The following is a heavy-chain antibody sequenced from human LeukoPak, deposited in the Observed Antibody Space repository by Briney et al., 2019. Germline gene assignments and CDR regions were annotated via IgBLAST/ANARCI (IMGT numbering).Heavy chain of an antibody. V-gene: IGHV1-8*01. Sequence: ASVKVSCKASGYTFTSYDINWVRQATGQGLEWMGWMNPNSGNTGYAQKFQGRLTMTRDTSISTAYMELSSLTSEDTAVYYCARGRKSSGWLVGYYFDYWGQGTLVTVSS. CDR3: ARGRKSSGWLVGYYFDY. CDR2: MNPNSGNT. CDR1: GYTFTSYD. D-gene: IGHD6-19*01. J-gene: IGHJ4*02.